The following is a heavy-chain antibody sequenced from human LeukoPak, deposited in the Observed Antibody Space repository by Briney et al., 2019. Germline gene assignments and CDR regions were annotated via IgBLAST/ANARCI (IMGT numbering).Heavy chain of an antibody. J-gene: IGHJ3*02. CDR2: ISPSSNYI. CDR1: GFTFSNYG. CDR3: ARLSTYYAFDI. Sequence: GGSLRLSCAASGFTFSNYGMNWVRQAPGKGLDWVSSISPSSNYIYFAASVKGRFTISRDNAKNSLYLQMNSLRAEDTAVYYCARLSTYYAFDIWGQGTMVTVSS. D-gene: IGHD1-26*01. V-gene: IGHV3-21*01.